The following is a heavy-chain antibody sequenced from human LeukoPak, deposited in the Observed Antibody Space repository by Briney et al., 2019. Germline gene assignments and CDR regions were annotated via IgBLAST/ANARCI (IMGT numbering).Heavy chain of an antibody. CDR3: AKDLGGVARNWFDP. V-gene: IGHV3-30*18. CDR1: GFTFSSYG. CDR2: ISYDGSNK. J-gene: IGHJ5*02. D-gene: IGHD3-3*01. Sequence: GGSLRLSCAASGFTFSSYGMHWVRQAPGKGLEWVAVISYDGSNKYYADSVKGRFTISRDYSKNTLYLQMNSLRAEDTAVYYCAKDLGGVARNWFDPWGQGTLVTVSS.